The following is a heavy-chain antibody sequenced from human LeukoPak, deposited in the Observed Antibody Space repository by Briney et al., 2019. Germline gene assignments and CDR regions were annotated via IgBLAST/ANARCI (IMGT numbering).Heavy chain of an antibody. Sequence: GTSLRLSCAGSGFTFSGFAMHWVRQAPGKGLEWVAAISYHGRDKYYADAVSGRFTISRDNSKNTLHLKMNSLRTDDTAVYYCTKERGGGGRRINLMVGGYGPWGQGTQVTVSS. CDR1: GFTFSGFA. D-gene: IGHD3-22*01. CDR2: ISYHGRDK. J-gene: IGHJ5*02. CDR3: TKERGGGGRRINLMVGGYGP. V-gene: IGHV3-30*04.